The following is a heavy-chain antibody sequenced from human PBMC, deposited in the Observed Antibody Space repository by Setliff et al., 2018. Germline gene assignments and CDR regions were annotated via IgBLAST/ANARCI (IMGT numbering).Heavy chain of an antibody. D-gene: IGHD3-3*01. CDR3: ALPFGVVNYYYYMDV. Sequence: PGGSLRLSCAASGFTFSSYSMMWVRQAPEKGLEWVSSISRNSGYIDYTDSVKGRFTISRDNAKNSLYLQMNSLRAEDTAVYYCALPFGVVNYYYYMDVWGKGTTVTVSS. CDR2: ISRNSGYI. CDR1: GFTFSSYS. J-gene: IGHJ6*03. V-gene: IGHV3-21*01.